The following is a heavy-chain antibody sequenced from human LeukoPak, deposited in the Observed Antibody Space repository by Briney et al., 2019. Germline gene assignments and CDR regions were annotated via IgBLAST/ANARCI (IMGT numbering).Heavy chain of an antibody. CDR2: ISGSGGST. Sequence: PGGPLRLSCAASGFTFSTYAMSWGRQAPGKGLEWVSAISGSGGSTYYADSVKGRFTISKDNSKNTLYLQMNSLRAEDTAVYYCAKRRYSSGGSCYGAQSLIDYWGQGSLVTVSS. V-gene: IGHV3-23*01. J-gene: IGHJ4*02. D-gene: IGHD2-15*01. CDR1: GFTFSTYA. CDR3: AKRRYSSGGSCYGAQSLIDY.